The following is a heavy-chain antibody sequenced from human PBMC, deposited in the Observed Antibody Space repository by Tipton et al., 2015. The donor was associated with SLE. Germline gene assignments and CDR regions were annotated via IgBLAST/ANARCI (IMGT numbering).Heavy chain of an antibody. V-gene: IGHV1-18*01. CDR3: ARDLGHYYGSGAYYASDI. J-gene: IGHJ3*02. CDR2: ISAYNGNT. D-gene: IGHD3-10*01. Sequence: QLVQSGAEVKKPGASVKVSCKASGYTFTTYGISWVRQAPGQGLEWMGWISAYNGNTNYAQKLQGRVTMTTDTSTSTAYMELRSLRSDDTAVYFCARDLGHYYGSGAYYASDIWGQGTMVTVSS. CDR1: GYTFTTYG.